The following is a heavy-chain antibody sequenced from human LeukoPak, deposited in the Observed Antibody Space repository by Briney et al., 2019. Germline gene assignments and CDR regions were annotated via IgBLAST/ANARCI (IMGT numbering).Heavy chain of an antibody. Sequence: PGGSLRLSCAASGFTFSDSYMSWIRQAPGKGLEWVSYISTSGTAVYYADSVKGRFTISRDNAKNSLYLQMNSLGVEDTAVYYCAKSPGGYSGPFGDWGQGTLVTVSS. CDR1: GFTFSDSY. CDR3: AKSPGGYSGPFGD. V-gene: IGHV3-11*04. D-gene: IGHD5-12*01. CDR2: ISTSGTAV. J-gene: IGHJ4*02.